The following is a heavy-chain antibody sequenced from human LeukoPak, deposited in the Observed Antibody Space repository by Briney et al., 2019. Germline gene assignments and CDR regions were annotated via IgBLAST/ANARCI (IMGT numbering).Heavy chain of an antibody. CDR3: ANAEDSSSFPY. CDR1: GFTFSSYA. Sequence: GSLRLSCAASGFTFSSYAMSWVRQAPGKGLEWVSAISGSGGSTYYADSVKGRFTISRDNSKNTLYLQMNSLRAEDTAVYYCANAEDSSSFPYWGQGTLVTVSS. J-gene: IGHJ4*02. V-gene: IGHV3-23*01. D-gene: IGHD6-6*01. CDR2: ISGSGGST.